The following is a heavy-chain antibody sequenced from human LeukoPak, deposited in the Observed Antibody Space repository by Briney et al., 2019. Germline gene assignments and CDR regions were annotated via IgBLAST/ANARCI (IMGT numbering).Heavy chain of an antibody. J-gene: IGHJ4*01. Sequence: GGSLRLSCAASGFTFSNHAMSWVRQGPGKGLEWVSVITGSDNSPYYADSVKGRFTISRDNSKNTLYLQMHSLRAEDTAVYYCAREGALDPYGTFDYWGQGTLVTVSS. V-gene: IGHV3-23*01. CDR3: AREGALDPYGTFDY. CDR2: ITGSDNSP. D-gene: IGHD1-14*01. CDR1: GFTFSNHA.